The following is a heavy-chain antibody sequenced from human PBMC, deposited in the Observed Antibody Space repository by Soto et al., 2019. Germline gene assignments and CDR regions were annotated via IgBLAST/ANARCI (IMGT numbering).Heavy chain of an antibody. CDR3: AKNWNWGSLVH. CDR1: GGSISSYY. Sequence: SETLSLTCTVSGGSISSYYWSWIRQPPGKGLEWIGYIYYGGSTNYNPSLKSRVTISVDTPKNQFSLKLSSLTAADTAVYYCAKNWNWGSLVHWGQGTLVTVS. V-gene: IGHV4-59*08. J-gene: IGHJ4*02. CDR2: IYYGGST. D-gene: IGHD7-27*01.